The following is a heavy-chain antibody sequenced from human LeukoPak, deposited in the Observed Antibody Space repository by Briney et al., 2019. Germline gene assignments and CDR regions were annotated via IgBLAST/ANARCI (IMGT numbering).Heavy chain of an antibody. D-gene: IGHD6-19*01. V-gene: IGHV3-21*01. CDR2: ISSSSYI. CDR1: GFTFSSYA. CDR3: ARGVAGPDDY. J-gene: IGHJ4*02. Sequence: TGGSLRLSCAASGFTFSSYAMSWVRQAPGKGLEWVSSISSSSYIYYADSVKGRFTISRDNAKNSLYLQMNSLRAEDTAVYYCARGVAGPDDYWGQGTLVTVSS.